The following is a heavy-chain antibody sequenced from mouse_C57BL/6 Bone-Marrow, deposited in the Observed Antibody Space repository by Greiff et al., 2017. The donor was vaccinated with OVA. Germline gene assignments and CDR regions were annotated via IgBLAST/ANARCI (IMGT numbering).Heavy chain of an antibody. CDR2: IYPRSGNT. CDR3: ARSGNDYEVAMDY. CDR1: GYTFTSYG. Sequence: VKLLESGAELARPGASVKLSCKASGYTFTSYGISWVKQRTGQGLEWIGEIYPRSGNTYYNEKFKGKATRTADKSSSTAYMELRSLTSEDSAVYFCARSGNDYEVAMDYWGQGTSVTVSS. V-gene: IGHV1-81*01. D-gene: IGHD2-4*01. J-gene: IGHJ4*01.